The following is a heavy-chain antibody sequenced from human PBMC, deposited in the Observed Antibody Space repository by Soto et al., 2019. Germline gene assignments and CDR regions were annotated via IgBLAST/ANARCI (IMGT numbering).Heavy chain of an antibody. CDR2: IYTGDSEI. CDR1: GFSFINYW. Sequence: PGESLKISCKGSGFSFINYWIGWVRQMPGKGLEWMGIIYTGDSEIRYSPSSQGQVTISGDKSIDTAYLQWNSLKASDTAMYYCVRLVYYYGSGGYLDIWGQGTMVTVSS. V-gene: IGHV5-51*01. J-gene: IGHJ3*02. D-gene: IGHD3-10*01. CDR3: VRLVYYYGSGGYLDI.